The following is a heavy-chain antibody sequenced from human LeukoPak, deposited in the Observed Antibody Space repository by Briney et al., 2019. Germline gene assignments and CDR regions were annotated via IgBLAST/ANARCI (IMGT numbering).Heavy chain of an antibody. Sequence: SETLSLTCTVSGGSINNYFWSWIRQPPGKGLECIAYIYYSDSTNYNPSLKSRVTVSVDTSKNQFSLKLSSVTASDTAVYSCARCPGGAEYRHYYYMDVWGTGTTVTVSS. CDR1: GGSINNYF. CDR3: ARCPGGAEYRHYYYMDV. CDR2: IYYSDST. J-gene: IGHJ6*03. V-gene: IGHV4-59*01. D-gene: IGHD2-8*02.